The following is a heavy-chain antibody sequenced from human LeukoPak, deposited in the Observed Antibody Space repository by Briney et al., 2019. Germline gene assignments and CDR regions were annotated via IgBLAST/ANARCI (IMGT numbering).Heavy chain of an antibody. CDR1: GGSFSGYY. CDR2: INHSGST. J-gene: IGHJ3*02. Sequence: SETLSLTCAVYGGSFSGYYWSWIRQPPGKGLEWIGEINHSGSTNYNPSLKSRVTISVDTSKNQFSPKLSSVTAADTAVYYCARAMITVYGDDAFDIWGQGTMVTVSS. CDR3: ARAMITVYGDDAFDI. V-gene: IGHV4-34*01. D-gene: IGHD4-17*01.